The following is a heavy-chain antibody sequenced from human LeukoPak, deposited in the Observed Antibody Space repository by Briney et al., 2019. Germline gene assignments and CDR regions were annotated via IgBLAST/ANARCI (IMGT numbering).Heavy chain of an antibody. CDR1: GGTFSSFV. V-gene: IGHV1-69*13. D-gene: IGHD2-15*01. CDR2: IIPVFGTT. Sequence: ASVKVSCKASGGTFSSFVIGWVRQAPGQGLEWTGGIIPVFGTTHYAQKFQGRVTITADESTSTAYMEVSSLRSEDTAVYYCTRDLRGACSGNSCPSGDYWGQGTLVTVSS. CDR3: TRDLRGACSGNSCPSGDY. J-gene: IGHJ4*02.